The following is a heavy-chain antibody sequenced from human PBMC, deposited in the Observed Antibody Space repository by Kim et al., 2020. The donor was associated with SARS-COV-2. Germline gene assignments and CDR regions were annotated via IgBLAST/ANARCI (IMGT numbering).Heavy chain of an antibody. CDR3: AKANHGYYDGSSDY. CDR1: GFTFDDYA. V-gene: IGHV3-9*01. J-gene: IGHJ4*02. D-gene: IGHD3-22*01. CDR2: ISWNSGTI. Sequence: GGSLRLSCAASGFTFDDYAMQWVRQAPGKGLEWVSGISWNSGTIGYADSVKGRFTISRDNAKNSLYLQMNSLRGEDTALYYCAKANHGYYDGSSDYWGQGTLVTVSS.